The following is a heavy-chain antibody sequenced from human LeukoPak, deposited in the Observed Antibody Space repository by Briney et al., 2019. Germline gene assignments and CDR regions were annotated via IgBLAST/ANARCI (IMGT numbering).Heavy chain of an antibody. CDR3: ARGQWSGTTGPFDY. CDR2: IHYSGRT. J-gene: IGHJ4*02. V-gene: IGHV4-59*01. D-gene: IGHD1-1*01. Sequence: SQTLSLTCAVSGGSISGYYWGWIRQPPGTGLEYIGNIHYSGRTSYSPSLKSRVTISLDTSNNQFSLKLSSVTAADTALYYCARGQWSGTTGPFDYWGQGILVTVSS. CDR1: GGSISGYY.